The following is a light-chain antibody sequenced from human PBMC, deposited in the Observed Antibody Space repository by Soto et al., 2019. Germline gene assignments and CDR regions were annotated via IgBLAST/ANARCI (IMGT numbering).Light chain of an antibody. J-gene: IGKJ5*01. CDR2: GAS. Sequence: EFVLTQSPGTLSLSPGERATLSCRASQTVRNNYLAWYQQKPGQAPRLLIYGASSRATGIPDRFSGSGSGTDFTLTIIRLEPEDFAVYYCQQYGSSPSTFGQGTRLEI. CDR3: QQYGSSPST. CDR1: QTVRNNY. V-gene: IGKV3-20*01.